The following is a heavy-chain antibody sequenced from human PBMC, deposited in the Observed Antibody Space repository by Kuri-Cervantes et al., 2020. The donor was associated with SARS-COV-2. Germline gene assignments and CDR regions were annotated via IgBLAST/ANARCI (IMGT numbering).Heavy chain of an antibody. D-gene: IGHD3-10*01. CDR3: AKGLGTMVQGATGAGIFDY. CDR1: GFTFDDYA. J-gene: IGHJ4*02. Sequence: SLKISCAASGFTFDDYAMHWVRQAPGKGLEWVSGISWNSGSIGYADSVKGRFTISRDNAKNSLYLQMNSLRAEDTALYYCAKGLGTMVQGATGAGIFDYWGQGTLVTVSS. V-gene: IGHV3-9*01. CDR2: ISWNSGSI.